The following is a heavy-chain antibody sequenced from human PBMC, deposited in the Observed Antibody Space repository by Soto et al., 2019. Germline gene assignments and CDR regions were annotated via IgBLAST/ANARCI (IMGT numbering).Heavy chain of an antibody. J-gene: IGHJ4*02. CDR3: ARDRRSYLDY. D-gene: IGHD6-6*01. Sequence: QVQLQESGPGLVKPSETLSLPCTVSGGSISRYYWSWIRQPPGKGLEWIGNVYYSGSTNYNPSLNSRVTISVDTSKNQFSLKLSSVTAADTAVYYCARDRRSYLDYWGQGTLVTVSS. CDR1: GGSISRYY. CDR2: VYYSGST. V-gene: IGHV4-59*01.